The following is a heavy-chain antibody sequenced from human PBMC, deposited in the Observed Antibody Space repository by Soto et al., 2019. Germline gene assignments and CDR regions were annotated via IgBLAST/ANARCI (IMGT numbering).Heavy chain of an antibody. D-gene: IGHD3-3*01. CDR2: VKHSGNI. J-gene: IGHJ3*01. Sequence: ASETLSLTCGVYGGSFSGCYWGWFRQPPGKGLEWIGEVKHSGNINYNPSLKTRLTVSVDTSKNQFSLKLSPMTAADTAMYYCARGSHFDFSSGYADSFDVWGQGTMVTVSS. CDR3: ARGSHFDFSSGYADSFDV. V-gene: IGHV4-34*01. CDR1: GGSFSGCY.